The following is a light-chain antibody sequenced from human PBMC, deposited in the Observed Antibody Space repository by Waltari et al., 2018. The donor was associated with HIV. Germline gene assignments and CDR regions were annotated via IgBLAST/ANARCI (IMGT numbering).Light chain of an antibody. CDR3: CAYAAGHVSYV. Sequence: QSALTQPPSVSGSPGQSVPIYCTGTTSAVGYYNYVSWSHQYPGQAPKLIIFDVNQRPPGVPERFSGSKSGNTASLTISGLQTADEADYFCCAYAAGHVSYVFGNGTAVAVL. J-gene: IGLJ1*01. CDR1: TSAVGYYNY. V-gene: IGLV2-11*01. CDR2: DVN.